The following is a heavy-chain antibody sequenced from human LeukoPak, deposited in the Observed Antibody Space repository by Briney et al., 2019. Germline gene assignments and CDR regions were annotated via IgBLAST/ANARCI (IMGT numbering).Heavy chain of an antibody. V-gene: IGHV1-8*01. CDR3: ARDFGRYFDY. CDR1: GYTFTSHD. J-gene: IGHJ4*02. CDR2: INPLNGDT. Sequence: ASVKVSCKASGYTFTSHDINWVRQATGQGPEWMGRINPLNGDTAYAQKFQGRVTMTSNTSLSAVYMELSSLRSEDTAVYYCARDFGRYFDYWGQGTLVTVSS. D-gene: IGHD3-10*01.